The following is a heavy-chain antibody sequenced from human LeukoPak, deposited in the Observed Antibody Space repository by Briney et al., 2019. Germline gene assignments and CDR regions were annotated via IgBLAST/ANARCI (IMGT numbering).Heavy chain of an antibody. Sequence: ASETLSLTCAVYGWSCSGYYWSWIRQPPGKGLEWIGEINHGGSTNYKPSQKSRVTISVNTSKNQFSLKLSSVTAADTAVYYCARGTGDRSGWYGYWGQGTLVTVSS. CDR2: INHGGST. J-gene: IGHJ4*02. CDR3: ARGTGDRSGWYGY. D-gene: IGHD6-19*01. V-gene: IGHV4-34*01. CDR1: GWSCSGYY.